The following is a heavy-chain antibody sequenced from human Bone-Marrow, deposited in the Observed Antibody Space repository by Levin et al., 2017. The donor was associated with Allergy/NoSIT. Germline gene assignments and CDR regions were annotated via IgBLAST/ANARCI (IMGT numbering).Heavy chain of an antibody. D-gene: IGHD1-26*01. CDR3: ANEVGCPSH. V-gene: IGHV3-23*01. Sequence: GESLKISCAASGFTFSSYAMSWVRQAPGKGLEWVSAISGSGGSTYYADSVKGRFTISRDNSKNTLYLQMNSLRAEDTAVYYCANEVGCPSHWGQGTLVTVSS. CDR2: ISGSGGST. J-gene: IGHJ4*02. CDR1: GFTFSSYA.